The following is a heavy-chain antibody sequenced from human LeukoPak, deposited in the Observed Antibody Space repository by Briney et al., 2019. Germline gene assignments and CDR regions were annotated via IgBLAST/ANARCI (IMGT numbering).Heavy chain of an antibody. V-gene: IGHV4-38-2*01. Sequence: SETLSLTCAVSGYSISSGYYWGWIRQPPGKGLEWIGSIYHSGSTYYNPSLKSRVTISVDTSKNQFSLKPSSVTAADTAVYYCARHIFDWLLPFDYWGQGTLVTVSS. D-gene: IGHD3-9*01. CDR2: IYHSGST. J-gene: IGHJ4*02. CDR1: GYSISSGYY. CDR3: ARHIFDWLLPFDY.